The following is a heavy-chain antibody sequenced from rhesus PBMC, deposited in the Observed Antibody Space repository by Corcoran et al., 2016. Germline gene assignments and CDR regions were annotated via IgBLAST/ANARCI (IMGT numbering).Heavy chain of an antibody. Sequence: EVQLVESGGGLAKPGGSLRLSCAASGFSFSDYYMYWVRQAPGKGLEWVSAINTGGGSTWYTDSVKGRFTISKENAKNTLYLQMDSLRAEDTAVYYCARGGDIVGTVVRALRSDYGLDSWGQGVVVTVSS. V-gene: IGHV3-59*01. CDR2: INTGGGST. J-gene: IGHJ6*01. CDR1: GFSFSDYY. CDR3: ARGGDIVGTVVRALRSDYGLDS. D-gene: IGHD5-42*01.